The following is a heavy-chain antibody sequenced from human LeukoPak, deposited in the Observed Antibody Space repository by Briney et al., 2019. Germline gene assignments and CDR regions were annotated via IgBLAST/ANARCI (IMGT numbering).Heavy chain of an antibody. CDR3: ARVRFLKAFDI. J-gene: IGHJ3*02. CDR1: GYTFTSYD. D-gene: IGHD3-3*01. Sequence: ASVKVSCKASGYTFTSYDINWVRQAAGQGLEWMGWMNPNSGNTGYAQKFQGRVAMTRNTSISTAYMELSSLRSEDTAVYYCARVRFLKAFDIWGQGTMVTVSS. CDR2: MNPNSGNT. V-gene: IGHV1-8*01.